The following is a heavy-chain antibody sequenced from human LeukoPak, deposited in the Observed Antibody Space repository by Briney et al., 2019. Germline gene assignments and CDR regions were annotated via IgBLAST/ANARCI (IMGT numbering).Heavy chain of an antibody. CDR2: IYYSGST. V-gene: IGHV4-59*01. D-gene: IGHD2-2*01. J-gene: IGHJ6*03. Sequence: SETLSLTCTVSGGSISSYYWSWIRQPPGKGLEWIGYIYYSGSTNYNPSLKSRVTISVDTSKNQFSLKLSSVTAADTAVYYCARDPGVVPFHYMDVWGKGTTVTVSS. CDR3: ARDPGVVPFHYMDV. CDR1: GGSISSYY.